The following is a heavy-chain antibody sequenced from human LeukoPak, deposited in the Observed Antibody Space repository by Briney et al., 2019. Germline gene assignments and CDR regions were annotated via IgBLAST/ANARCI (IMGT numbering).Heavy chain of an antibody. D-gene: IGHD6-13*01. CDR2: IKEDGSEK. CDR3: ARTKIAAAGLFDY. J-gene: IGHJ4*02. Sequence: GGSLRLSCAASGFLFSRYWMSWVRQAPGKGLEWVANIKEDGSEKYYVESMKGRFTISRDNAKNSLYLQMNSLRAEDTAVYYCARTKIAAAGLFDYWGQGTLVTVSS. V-gene: IGHV3-7*01. CDR1: GFLFSRYW.